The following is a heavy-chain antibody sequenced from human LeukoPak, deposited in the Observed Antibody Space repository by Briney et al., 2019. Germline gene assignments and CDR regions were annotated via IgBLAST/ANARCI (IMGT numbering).Heavy chain of an antibody. Sequence: SETLSLTCTVSGGSIGSGSYYWSWIRQPAGKGLEWIGRIYTSGSTNYNPSLKSRVTISVDTSKNQFSLKLSSVTAADTAVYYCASELGEHDSWGQGTLVTVSS. D-gene: IGHD3-3*01. V-gene: IGHV4-61*02. J-gene: IGHJ5*02. CDR1: GGSIGSGSYY. CDR3: ASELGEHDS. CDR2: IYTSGST.